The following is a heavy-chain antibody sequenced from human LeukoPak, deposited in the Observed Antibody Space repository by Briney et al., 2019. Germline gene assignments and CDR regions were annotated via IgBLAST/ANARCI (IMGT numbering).Heavy chain of an antibody. CDR1: GGXISSFY. CDR2: IDYSGST. D-gene: IGHD2-15*01. J-gene: IGHJ4*02. Sequence: SETLSLTCTVSGGXISSFYWSWIRQPPGKGLEWIGYIDYSGSTKYNPSLKSRVTISLETSKSQFSLKLSSVTAADTAVYFCAAHYPGYCSGGSCYASYWGQGTLVTVSS. CDR3: AAHYPGYCSGGSCYASY. V-gene: IGHV4-59*12.